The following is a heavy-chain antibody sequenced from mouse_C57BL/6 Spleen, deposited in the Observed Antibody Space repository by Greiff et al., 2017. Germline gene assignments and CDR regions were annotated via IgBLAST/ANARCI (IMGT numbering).Heavy chain of an antibody. J-gene: IGHJ4*01. V-gene: IGHV1-42*01. CDR1: GYSFTGYY. D-gene: IGHD2-3*01. CDR2: INPSTGGT. Sequence: VQLQQSGPELVKPGASVKISCKASGYSFTGYYMHWVKQSPEKSLEWIGVINPSTGGTTYNQKFKAKATLTVNKSSSTAYMQLTSLTSEDSAVYYCARRGLYDGYYVGAMDYWGQGTTVTVSS. CDR3: ARRGLYDGYYVGAMDY.